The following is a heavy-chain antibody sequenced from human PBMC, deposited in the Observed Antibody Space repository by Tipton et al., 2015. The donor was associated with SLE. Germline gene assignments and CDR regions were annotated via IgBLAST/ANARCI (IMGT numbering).Heavy chain of an antibody. Sequence: QVQLVQSGPEVKKPGASVKVSCKTFGYTFTGYGITWVRQVPGQGLEWLGWINPDNGDTDIGERVQGRITMTTDTSTDTAYLEMRSLRSDDTAKYYCVRGGGSYAPGYWGQGTQVTVSS. D-gene: IGHD1-26*01. J-gene: IGHJ4*02. CDR3: VRGGGSYAPGY. V-gene: IGHV1-18*01. CDR1: GYTFTGYG. CDR2: INPDNGDT.